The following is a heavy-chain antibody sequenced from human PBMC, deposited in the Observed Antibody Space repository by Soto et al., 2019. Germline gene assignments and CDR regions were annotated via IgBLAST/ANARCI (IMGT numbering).Heavy chain of an antibody. Sequence: EVQLVESGGGLVQPGGSLRLSCAASEFAFNVYWVHWVRQAPGKGLVWVAHMNRDGTNINYADSVKGRFTISRDHAKNALYLQMNSLRVEDTAVYYCVRDRGQPDAFDIWGQGTVVTVSA. CDR1: EFAFNVYW. V-gene: IGHV3-74*01. D-gene: IGHD1-1*01. J-gene: IGHJ3*02. CDR3: VRDRGQPDAFDI. CDR2: MNRDGTNI.